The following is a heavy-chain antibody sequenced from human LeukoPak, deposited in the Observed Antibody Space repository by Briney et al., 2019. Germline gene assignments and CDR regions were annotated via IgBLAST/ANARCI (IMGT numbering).Heavy chain of an antibody. V-gene: IGHV3-23*01. D-gene: IGHD2-15*01. CDR1: GFXFSSYA. J-gene: IGHJ4*02. CDR3: ARQIGYCSDGNCYFDY. CDR2: ISSSGGAT. Sequence: GGSLRLSCAASGFXFSSYAMSWVRQAPGKGLEWVSAISSSGGATYYAASVKGRFTISRDMSKNTVFLQMNSLSVEDMAVYYCARQIGYCSDGNCYFDYWGQGTLVTVSS.